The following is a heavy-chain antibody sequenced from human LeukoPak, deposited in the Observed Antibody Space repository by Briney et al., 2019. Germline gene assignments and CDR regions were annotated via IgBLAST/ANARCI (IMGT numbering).Heavy chain of an antibody. J-gene: IGHJ5*02. CDR2: ISGTGGST. D-gene: IGHD2-2*01. CDR3: AKDVVVVPAAKGVSSWFDP. V-gene: IGHV3-23*01. CDR1: GFTFNSYA. Sequence: PRGSLRLSCTASGFTFNSYAMSWVRQAPGKGLEWVSAISGTGGSTYYADSVKGRFTISRDNSKNTLYLQMNSLRTEDTAVYYCAKDVVVVPAAKGVSSWFDPWGQGTLVTVSS.